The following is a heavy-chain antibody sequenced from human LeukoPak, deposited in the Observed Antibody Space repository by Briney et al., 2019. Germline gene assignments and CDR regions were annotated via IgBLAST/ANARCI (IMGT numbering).Heavy chain of an antibody. J-gene: IGHJ4*02. V-gene: IGHV4-59*01. Sequence: PSETLSLTCTVSGGSISSYYWSWIRQPPGKGLEWIGYISYSGSTNYNPSLKSRVTISIDTSKNQFSLKLSSVTAADTAVYHCARSGGYSGYDVDYWGQGTPVAVSS. CDR1: GGSISSYY. CDR2: ISYSGST. D-gene: IGHD5-12*01. CDR3: ARSGGYSGYDVDY.